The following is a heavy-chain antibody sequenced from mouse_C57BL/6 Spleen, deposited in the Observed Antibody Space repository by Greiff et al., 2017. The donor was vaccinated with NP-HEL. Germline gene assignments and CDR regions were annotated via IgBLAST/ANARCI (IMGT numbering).Heavy chain of an antibody. CDR3: TRGGIYYGNLYFDY. CDR2: IDPETGGT. V-gene: IGHV1-15*01. J-gene: IGHJ2*01. D-gene: IGHD2-1*01. CDR1: GYTFTDYE. Sequence: QVQLQQSGAELVRPGASVTLSCKASGYTFTDYEMHWVKQTPVHGLEWIGAIDPETGGTAYNQKFKGKAILTADKSSSTAYMELRSLTSEDSAVYYCTRGGIYYGNLYFDYWGQGTTLTVSS.